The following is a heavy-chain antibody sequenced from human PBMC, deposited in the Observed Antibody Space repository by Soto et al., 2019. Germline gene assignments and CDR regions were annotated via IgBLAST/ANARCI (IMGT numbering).Heavy chain of an antibody. CDR1: GYTLTELS. D-gene: IGHD1-7*01. CDR2: FDPEDGET. Sequence: ASVKVSCKVSGYTLTELSMHWVRQAPGKGLEWMGGFDPEDGETIYAQKFQGRVTMTEDTSTDTAYMELSSLRSEDTAVYYCATGGDLELNYYSYGMDVWGQGTTVTVSS. CDR3: ATGGDLELNYYSYGMDV. V-gene: IGHV1-24*01. J-gene: IGHJ6*02.